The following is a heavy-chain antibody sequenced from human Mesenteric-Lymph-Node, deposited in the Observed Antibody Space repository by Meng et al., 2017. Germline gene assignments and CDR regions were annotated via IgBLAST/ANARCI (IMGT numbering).Heavy chain of an antibody. J-gene: IGHJ1*01. D-gene: IGHD3-22*01. V-gene: IGHV1-69*13. CDR3: AWAPQYYDSSGYRLHHEYFQH. CDR1: GGTFSSYA. CDR2: IIPIFGTA. Sequence: SVKVSCKASGGTFSSYAISWVRQAPGQGLEWMGGIIPIFGTANYAQKFQGRVTITADESTSTAYMELSSLRSEDTAVYYCAWAPQYYDSSGYRLHHEYFQHWGQGTLVTVSS.